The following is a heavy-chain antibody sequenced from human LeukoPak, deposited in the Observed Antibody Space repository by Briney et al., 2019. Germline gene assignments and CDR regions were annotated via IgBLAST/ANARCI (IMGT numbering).Heavy chain of an antibody. J-gene: IGHJ4*02. Sequence: SKTLSLTCTVSGGSISGYYWSWIRQPPGKGLEWIGYIYTSGSTNYNPSLKSRVTISVDPSKNQFSLRLSSVTAADTAMYFCARAYSRSYSHFDDWGQGTLVTVSS. CDR2: IYTSGST. CDR3: ARAYSRSYSHFDD. CDR1: GGSISGYY. V-gene: IGHV4-4*09. D-gene: IGHD1-26*01.